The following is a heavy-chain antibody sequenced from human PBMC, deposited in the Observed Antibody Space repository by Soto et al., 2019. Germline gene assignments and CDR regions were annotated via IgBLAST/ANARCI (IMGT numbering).Heavy chain of an antibody. CDR2: VYNSGSN. D-gene: IGHD3-3*01. Sequence: SETLSLTCTVSGGSISSSSYYWGWIRQPPGKGLEWIGSVYNSGSNYHNPSLQSRVTMSVDTSKNQFSLKLASVTAADTAAYFCASPNGNYNDFWTGYYSFDFWGQGILVTVYS. CDR1: GGSISSSSYY. J-gene: IGHJ4*02. CDR3: ASPNGNYNDFWTGYYSFDF. V-gene: IGHV4-39*01.